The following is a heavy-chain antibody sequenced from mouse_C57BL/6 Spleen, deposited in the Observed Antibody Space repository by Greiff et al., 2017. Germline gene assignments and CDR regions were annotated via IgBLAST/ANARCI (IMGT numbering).Heavy chain of an antibody. Sequence: EVKLQESVAELVRPGASVKLSCTASGFNIKNTYMHWVKQRPEQGLEWIGRIDPANGNTKYAPKFQGKATITADTSSNTAYLQLSSLTSEDTAIYYCARNYYGSSHYYAMDYWGQGTSVTVSS. J-gene: IGHJ4*01. D-gene: IGHD1-1*01. CDR3: ARNYYGSSHYYAMDY. CDR2: IDPANGNT. V-gene: IGHV14-3*01. CDR1: GFNIKNTY.